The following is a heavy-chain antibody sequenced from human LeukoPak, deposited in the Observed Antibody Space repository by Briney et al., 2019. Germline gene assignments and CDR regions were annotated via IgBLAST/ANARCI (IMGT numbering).Heavy chain of an antibody. Sequence: GGSLRLSCAASGFTFSSYAMSWVRQAPGKGLEWVSAISGSGGSTYYADSVKGRFTISRDNSKNTLYLQMNGLRAEDTAVYYCAKDPTYYYDSSGWYYFDYWGQGTLVTVSS. V-gene: IGHV3-23*01. CDR1: GFTFSSYA. CDR3: AKDPTYYYDSSGWYYFDY. J-gene: IGHJ4*02. D-gene: IGHD3-22*01. CDR2: ISGSGGST.